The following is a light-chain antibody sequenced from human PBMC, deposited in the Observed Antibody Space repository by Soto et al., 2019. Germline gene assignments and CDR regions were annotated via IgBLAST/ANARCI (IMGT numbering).Light chain of an antibody. J-gene: IGKJ1*01. V-gene: IGKV3-20*01. Sequence: EIVMTQSPAPLSVSPAERATLSCRASQSVSSSLAWYQQKPGQAPRLLILGASTRATGIPARFSGSGSGTDFTLTISRLEPEDFAVYYCQQYGSSPTWTFGQGTKVDIK. CDR1: QSVSSS. CDR3: QQYGSSPTWT. CDR2: GAS.